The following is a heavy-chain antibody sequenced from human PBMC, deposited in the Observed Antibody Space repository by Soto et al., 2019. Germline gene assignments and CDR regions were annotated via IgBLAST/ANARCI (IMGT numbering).Heavy chain of an antibody. Sequence: QVQLQQWGAGLLKPSETLSLTCAVYGGSFSGYYWSWIRQPPGKGLEWIGAMKHSGSTNYNPSLKSRDTISVDTSKNQFSLKLSSVTAADTAVYYCARLYGSRGPFDYWGQGTLVTVSS. V-gene: IGHV4-34*01. D-gene: IGHD6-13*01. CDR1: GGSFSGYY. CDR2: MKHSGST. CDR3: ARLYGSRGPFDY. J-gene: IGHJ4*02.